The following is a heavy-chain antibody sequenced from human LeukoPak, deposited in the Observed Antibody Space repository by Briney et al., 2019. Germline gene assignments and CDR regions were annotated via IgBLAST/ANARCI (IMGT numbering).Heavy chain of an antibody. Sequence: KSSETLSLTCSVSGDSINSHYWSWIRQPPGKRLEWIGYIFNTGNTNYNPSLASRVTMSVDTSRAQFFLRLSPVTAADTAIYYCASRPADTTWYGVFDYWSQGTLVTVSS. V-gene: IGHV4-59*11. CDR2: IFNTGNT. J-gene: IGHJ4*02. CDR3: ASRPADTTWYGVFDY. D-gene: IGHD3-10*01. CDR1: GDSINSHY.